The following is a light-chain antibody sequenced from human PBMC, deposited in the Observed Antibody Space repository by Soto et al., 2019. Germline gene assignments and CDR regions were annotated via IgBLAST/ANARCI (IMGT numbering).Light chain of an antibody. CDR3: QQYGSSPST. V-gene: IGKV3-20*01. CDR2: GAS. CDR1: QSVSSSH. Sequence: EIVLTQSPGTLSVSPGERATLSCRASQSVSSSHLAWYQQKPGQAPRLLVHGASSRATGIPDRFSGSGSGTDFTLSISRLETEDFALDYCQQYGSSPSTFGQGTKLEIK. J-gene: IGKJ2*01.